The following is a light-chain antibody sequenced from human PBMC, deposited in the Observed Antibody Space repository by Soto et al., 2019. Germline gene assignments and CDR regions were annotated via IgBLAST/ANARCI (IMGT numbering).Light chain of an antibody. V-gene: IGKV1-5*01. J-gene: IGKJ1*01. CDR3: QHFKDYVWT. Sequence: DIQMTQSPATLSASLGDRVTITCRASQNVGRYMAWYQQKPGRAPSLIIYDAYTMERGVPARFSGSGSGTEFTLNISNLQPDDFAAYYCQHFKDYVWTFGQGTKV. CDR1: QNVGRY. CDR2: DAY.